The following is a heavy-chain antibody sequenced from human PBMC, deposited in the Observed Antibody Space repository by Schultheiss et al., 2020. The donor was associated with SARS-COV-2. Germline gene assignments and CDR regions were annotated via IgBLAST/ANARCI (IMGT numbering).Heavy chain of an antibody. D-gene: IGHD2-2*01. CDR1: GFTFSSYS. CDR2: ISSSSSYI. J-gene: IGHJ4*02. V-gene: IGHV3-21*01. Sequence: GGSLRLSCVASGFTFSSYSMNWVRQAPGKGLEWVSSISSSSSYIYYADSVKGRFTISRDNSKNTLYLQMNSLRAEDTAVYYCARGTSIVVVPAAQKDYWGQGTLVTVSS. CDR3: ARGTSIVVVPAAQKDY.